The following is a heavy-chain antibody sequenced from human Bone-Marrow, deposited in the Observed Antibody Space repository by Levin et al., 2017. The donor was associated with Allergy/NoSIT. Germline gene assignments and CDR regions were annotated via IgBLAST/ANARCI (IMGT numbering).Heavy chain of an antibody. CDR2: IYYNGNT. Sequence: SETLSLTCTVSGGSISPHYWSWIRQPPGKGLEWIGYIYYNGNTDYNPSLKSRVTISVATSKNEFSLKLNSVTAADTAVYYCARGLGYCSGGTCYSGSSWGQGTLVTVSS. J-gene: IGHJ4*02. CDR3: ARGLGYCSGGTCYSGSS. CDR1: GGSISPHY. V-gene: IGHV4-59*11. D-gene: IGHD2-15*01.